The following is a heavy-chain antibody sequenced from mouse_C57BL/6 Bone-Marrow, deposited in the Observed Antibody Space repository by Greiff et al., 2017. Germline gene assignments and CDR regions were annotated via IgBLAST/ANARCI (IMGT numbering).Heavy chain of an antibody. V-gene: IGHV1-61*01. D-gene: IGHD1-1*01. CDR3: ERRNYVSYYAMDY. J-gene: IGHJ4*01. CDR1: GYTFTSYW. Sequence: VQLQQPGAELVRPGSSVKLSCKASGYTFTSYWMDWVKQRPGQGLEWIGNIYPSDSETHYNEKFKDKATLTVDKSSSTAYMQLSSLTSEDSAVYYCERRNYVSYYAMDYWGQGTAVTVSS. CDR2: IYPSDSET.